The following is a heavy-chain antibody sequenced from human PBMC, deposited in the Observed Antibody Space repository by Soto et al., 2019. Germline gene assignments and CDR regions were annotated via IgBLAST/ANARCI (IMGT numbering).Heavy chain of an antibody. V-gene: IGHV4-61*01. Sequence: SSETLSLTCTVSGASLRSGSYYLSWIRQPPGKGLEWIGYISHSGRTNYDPSLKSRLTMSVDTSQNQFSLQLNSVTAADTAVYYCSYGSSFDYWGQGPIVTVYS. J-gene: IGHJ4*02. D-gene: IGHD3-10*01. CDR1: GASLRSGSYY. CDR2: ISHSGRT. CDR3: SYGSSFDY.